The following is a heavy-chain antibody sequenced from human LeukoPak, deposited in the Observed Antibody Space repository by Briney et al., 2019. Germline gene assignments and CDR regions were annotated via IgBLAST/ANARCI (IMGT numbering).Heavy chain of an antibody. CDR1: GFTFSSYR. CDR3: ARTLTAFVVVVVAADY. V-gene: IGHV3-21*01. J-gene: IGHJ4*02. D-gene: IGHD2-15*01. CDR2: ISSSSSYI. Sequence: GGSLRLSCAASGFTFSSYRMNWVRQAPGKGLEWVSSISSSSSYIYYADSVKGRFTISRDNAKNSLYLQMNSLRAEDTAVYYCARTLTAFVVVVVAADYWGQGTLVTVSS.